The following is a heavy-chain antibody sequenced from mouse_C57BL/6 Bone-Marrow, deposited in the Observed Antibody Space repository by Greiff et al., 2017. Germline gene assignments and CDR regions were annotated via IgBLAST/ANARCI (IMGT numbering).Heavy chain of an antibody. D-gene: IGHD2-12*01. CDR3: ARTYYRNYWYFDV. J-gene: IGHJ1*03. Sequence: QVQLQQPGAELVKPGASVKMSCKASGYTFTSYWITWVKQRPGQGLEWFGDIYPGSGSPNYNEKFKSKATLTVDTSSSTAYMQLSSLTSEDSAVYYCARTYYRNYWYFDVWGTGTTVTVSS. CDR1: GYTFTSYW. V-gene: IGHV1-55*01. CDR2: IYPGSGSP.